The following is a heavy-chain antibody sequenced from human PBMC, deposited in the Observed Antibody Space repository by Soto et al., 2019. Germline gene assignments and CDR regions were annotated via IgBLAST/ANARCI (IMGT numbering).Heavy chain of an antibody. D-gene: IGHD3-22*01. CDR2: IYYSGST. Sequence: SETLSLTCTVSGGSISSGGYYWSWIRQHPGKGLEWIGYIYYSGSTYYNPSLKSRVTISVDTSKNQFSLKLSSVTAADTAVYYCARATYYYDSSGSLTLLNFDYWGQGTLVTVSS. V-gene: IGHV4-31*03. CDR1: GGSISSGGYY. J-gene: IGHJ4*02. CDR3: ARATYYYDSSGSLTLLNFDY.